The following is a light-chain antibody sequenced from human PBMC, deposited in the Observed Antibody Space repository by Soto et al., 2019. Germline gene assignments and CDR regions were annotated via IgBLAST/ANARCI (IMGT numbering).Light chain of an antibody. Sequence: DIVMTQSPLSLPVTPGEPASISCRSSQSLLHSNGYNYLDWYLQKPGQSPQLLIYLGSNRASGVHDRFSGSGSGTDFTLKISRVEAEDVGVYYCMQALQTPRAIGGGTKVEIK. CDR2: LGS. CDR1: QSLLHSNGYNY. CDR3: MQALQTPRA. V-gene: IGKV2-28*01. J-gene: IGKJ4*01.